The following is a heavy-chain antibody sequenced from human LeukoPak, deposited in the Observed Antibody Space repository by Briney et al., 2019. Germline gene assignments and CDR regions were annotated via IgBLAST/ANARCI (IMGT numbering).Heavy chain of an antibody. J-gene: IGHJ5*02. CDR3: ARDLQLWTGNWFDP. CDR1: GYTFTGYY. D-gene: IGHD5-18*01. V-gene: IGHV1-2*02. Sequence: ASVKVSCKASGYTFTGYYMHWVRQAPGQGLEWMGWINPNSGGTNYAQKFQGRVTMTRDTSISTAYMELSRLRSDDTAVYYCARDLQLWTGNWFDPWGQGTLVTVSS. CDR2: INPNSGGT.